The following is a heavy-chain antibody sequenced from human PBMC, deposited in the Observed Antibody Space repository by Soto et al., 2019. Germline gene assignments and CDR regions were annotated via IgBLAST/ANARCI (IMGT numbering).Heavy chain of an antibody. CDR2: ISYDGSNK. D-gene: IGHD2-15*01. CDR1: GFTFSSYA. J-gene: IGHJ3*02. Sequence: PGGSLRLSCAASGFTFSSYAMHWVRQAPGKGLEWVAVISYDGSNKYYADSVKGRFTISRDNSKNTLYLQMNSLRAEDTAVYYCASLCSGGSCYFGYAFDIWGQGTMVTVSS. CDR3: ASLCSGGSCYFGYAFDI. V-gene: IGHV3-30-3*01.